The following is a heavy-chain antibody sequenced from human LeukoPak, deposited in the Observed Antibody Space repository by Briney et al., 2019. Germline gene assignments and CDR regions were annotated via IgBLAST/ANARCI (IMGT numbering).Heavy chain of an antibody. CDR3: ARGRAAAGKYYYYYYYMDV. D-gene: IGHD6-13*01. CDR2: IIPIFGTA. V-gene: IGHV1-69*05. J-gene: IGHJ6*03. CDR1: GGTFSSYA. Sequence: SVKVSCKASGGTFSSYAISWVRQAPGQGLEWMGGIIPIFGTANYAQKFQGRVTITTDESTSTAYMELSSLRSEDTAVYYCARGRAAAGKYYYYYYYMDVWDKGTTVTVSS.